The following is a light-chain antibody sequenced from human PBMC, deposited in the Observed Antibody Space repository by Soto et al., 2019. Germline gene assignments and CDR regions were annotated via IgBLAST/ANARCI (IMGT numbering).Light chain of an antibody. V-gene: IGKV3-11*01. Sequence: EIVLTQSPATLSLSPGERATLSCRASQSVSSYLAWYQQKPGQAPRLLIYDASNRATGIPARLSCRGSGTDFTLTTSSLEPEDFAVYYCQQRSNWPSITLGQGTRLEIK. J-gene: IGKJ5*01. CDR3: QQRSNWPSIT. CDR2: DAS. CDR1: QSVSSY.